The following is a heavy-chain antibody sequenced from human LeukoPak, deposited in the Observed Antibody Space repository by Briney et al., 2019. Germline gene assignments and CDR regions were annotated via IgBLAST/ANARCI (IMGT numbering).Heavy chain of an antibody. D-gene: IGHD6-13*01. CDR2: INPSGGST. J-gene: IGHJ4*02. CDR1: GYTFTSYY. Sequence: ASVKVSCKASGYTFTSYYMHWVRQAPGQGLEWMGIINPSGGSTSYAQKFQGRVTMTRDTSTSTVYMELSSLRSEDTAVYYCAKERAAAGTSDCWGQGTLVTVSS. V-gene: IGHV1-46*01. CDR3: AKERAAAGTSDC.